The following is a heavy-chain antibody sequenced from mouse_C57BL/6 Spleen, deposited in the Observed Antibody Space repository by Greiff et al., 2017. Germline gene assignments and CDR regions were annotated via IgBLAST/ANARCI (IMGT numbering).Heavy chain of an antibody. CDR2: IDPSDSET. D-gene: IGHD1-1*01. V-gene: IGHV1-52*01. CDR1: GYTFTSYW. Sequence: QVQLQQPGAELVRPGSSVKLSCKASGYTFTSYWMHWVKQRPIQGLEWIGNIDPSDSETHYNQKFKDKATFTVDKSSTTAYMQLRSLTSEDSAVYYCLRYFWYFDVWGTGTTVTVSS. J-gene: IGHJ1*03. CDR3: LRYFWYFDV.